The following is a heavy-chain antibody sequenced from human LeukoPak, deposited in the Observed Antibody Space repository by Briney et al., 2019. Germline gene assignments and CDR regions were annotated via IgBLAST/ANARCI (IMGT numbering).Heavy chain of an antibody. CDR2: ISYDASGK. CDR1: GFTFSNYG. V-gene: IGHV3-30*18. CDR3: AKEDLGPGDYPRCYGMDV. Sequence: GGSLRLSCAASGFTFSNYGMHWVRQAPGKGLEWVAIISYDASGKYYADSVKGRVTISRDNSKNTVYLQMNSLRAEDTAVYYCAKEDLGPGDYPRCYGMDVWGKGTTVNVSP. D-gene: IGHD4-17*01. J-gene: IGHJ6*04.